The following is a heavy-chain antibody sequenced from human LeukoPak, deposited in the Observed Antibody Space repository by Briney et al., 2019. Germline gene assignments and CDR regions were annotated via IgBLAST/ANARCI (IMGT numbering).Heavy chain of an antibody. CDR3: ARVAKNRASDY. J-gene: IGHJ4*02. CDR2: IKQDGSEK. V-gene: IGHV3-7*01. CDR1: GYTFSSNW. Sequence: GGSLRLSCADSGYTFSSNWMRWVRQAPGKGLEWVASIKQDGSEKYYVGSVKGRFTISRDNAKNSLFLQMDSLRVEDTAVYYCARVAKNRASDYWGQRTLVTVSS. D-gene: IGHD5-12*01.